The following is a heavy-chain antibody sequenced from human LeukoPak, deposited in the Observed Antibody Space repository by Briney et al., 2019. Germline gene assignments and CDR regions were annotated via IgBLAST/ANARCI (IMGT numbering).Heavy chain of an antibody. D-gene: IGHD1-26*01. CDR2: IWYDGYNE. CDR1: GFTFNNYG. V-gene: IGHV3-33*06. Sequence: GGSLRLSCAASGFTFNNYGMHWVRQAPGKGLEWVAVIWYDGYNEFYADSVKGRFTISRDNSKNTLYLQMNSLRAEDTAVYYCAKDLAGSGGYSFDYWGQGTLVTVSS. CDR3: AKDLAGSGGYSFDY. J-gene: IGHJ4*02.